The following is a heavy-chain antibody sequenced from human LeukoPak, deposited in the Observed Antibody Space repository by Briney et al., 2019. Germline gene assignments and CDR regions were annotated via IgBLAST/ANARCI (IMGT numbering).Heavy chain of an antibody. CDR2: IKQDGSEK. V-gene: IGHV3-7*01. J-gene: IGHJ3*02. CDR3: ARGRDYDILTGQDAFDI. D-gene: IGHD3-9*01. Sequence: GGSLRLSCAASGFTFSSYWMSWVRQAPGKGLEWVANIKQDGSEKYYVDSVKGRFTISRDNAKNSLYLQMNSLRAEDTAVYYCARGRDYDILTGQDAFDIWGQGTMVTVSS. CDR1: GFTFSSYW.